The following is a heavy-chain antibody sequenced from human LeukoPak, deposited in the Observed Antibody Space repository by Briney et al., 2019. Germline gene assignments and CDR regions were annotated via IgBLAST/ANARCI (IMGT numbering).Heavy chain of an antibody. J-gene: IGHJ6*01. CDR2: MNPNIGNT. Sequence: ASVKVSCKASGYTFTSYDINWVRQATGQGLEWMGWMNPNIGNTSYAQKFQGRVTMTRRPSISPAYMELSSLRSEDTAVYYCARQRGYSYAHTYGMDVWGQGPAVSVP. CDR1: GYTFTSYD. D-gene: IGHD5-18*01. V-gene: IGHV1-8*01. CDR3: ARQRGYSYAHTYGMDV.